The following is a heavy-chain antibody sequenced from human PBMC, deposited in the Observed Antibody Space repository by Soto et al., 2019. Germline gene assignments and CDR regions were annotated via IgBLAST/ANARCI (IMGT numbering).Heavy chain of an antibody. CDR1: GYSFTSYW. CDR3: ASFDYYDSSGYTAYDAFDI. J-gene: IGHJ3*02. Sequence: PGESLKISCKGSGYSFTSYWIGWVRQMPGKGLEWMGIIYPGDSDTRYSPSFQGQVTISADKSISTAYLQWSSLKASDTAMYYCASFDYYDSSGYTAYDAFDIWGQGTMVPVSS. D-gene: IGHD3-22*01. CDR2: IYPGDSDT. V-gene: IGHV5-51*01.